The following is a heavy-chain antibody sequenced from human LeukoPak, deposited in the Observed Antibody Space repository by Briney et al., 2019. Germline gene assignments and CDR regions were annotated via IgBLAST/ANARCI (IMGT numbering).Heavy chain of an antibody. Sequence: GGSLRLSCSAAGFTFSSHAMHWVRQALGKGLEYXSTINDDGGLTYYADSVKGRFTISRDNAKNSLYLQMNSLRAEDTAVYYCARIVAAAGTQEFDYWGQGTLVTVSS. J-gene: IGHJ4*02. CDR1: GFTFSSHA. V-gene: IGHV3-64*04. CDR2: INDDGGLT. CDR3: ARIVAAAGTQEFDY. D-gene: IGHD6-13*01.